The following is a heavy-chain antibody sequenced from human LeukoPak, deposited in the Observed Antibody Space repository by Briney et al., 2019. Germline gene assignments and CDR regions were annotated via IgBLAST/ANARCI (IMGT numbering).Heavy chain of an antibody. V-gene: IGHV3-11*01. CDR3: AREVVVVPDYYYYGMDV. CDR2: ISRGGDSL. D-gene: IGHD2-2*01. Sequence: GGSLRLSCAASGFTFSDYYMTWIRQAPGKGLEYVSHISRGGDSLYYGDSVTGRFSISRDNAKNSLYLQMNSLRVEDTAVYYCAREVVVVPDYYYYGMDVWGQGTTVTVSS. J-gene: IGHJ6*02. CDR1: GFTFSDYY.